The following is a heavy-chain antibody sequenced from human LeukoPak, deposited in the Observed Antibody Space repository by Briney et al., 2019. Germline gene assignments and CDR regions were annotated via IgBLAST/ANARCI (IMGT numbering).Heavy chain of an antibody. CDR3: ARGGYYYDSSGHPDYFDY. V-gene: IGHV3-7*01. Sequence: PGGSLRLSCAASGFTFSSYWMSWVRQAPGKGLEWVANIKQDGSEKYYVDSVKGRFTIPRDNSKNTLYLQMNSLRAEDTAVYYCARGGYYYDSSGHPDYFDYWGQGTLVTVSS. J-gene: IGHJ4*02. CDR1: GFTFSSYW. D-gene: IGHD3-22*01. CDR2: IKQDGSEK.